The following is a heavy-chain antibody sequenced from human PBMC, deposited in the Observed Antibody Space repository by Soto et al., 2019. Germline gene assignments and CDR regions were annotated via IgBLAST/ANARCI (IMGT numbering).Heavy chain of an antibody. CDR3: TSYFNYDPDWFDP. J-gene: IGHJ5*02. D-gene: IGHD3-22*01. CDR2: IRSKAYGGTT. V-gene: IGHV3-49*03. Sequence: GSLRLSCTASGFTFGDYAMSWFRQAPGKGLEWVGFIRSKAYGGTTEYAASVKGRFTISRDDSKSIAYLQMNSLKTEDTAVYYCTSYFNYDPDWFDPWGQGTLVTVSS. CDR1: GFTFGDYA.